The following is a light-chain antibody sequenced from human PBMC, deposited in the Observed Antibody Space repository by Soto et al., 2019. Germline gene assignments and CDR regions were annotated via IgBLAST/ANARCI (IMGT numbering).Light chain of an antibody. V-gene: IGLV2-11*01. CDR1: SSDVGGYNY. CDR2: DVS. CDR3: CSHAGTYIYV. Sequence: QSVLTQPRSVSGSPGQSVTISCTGTSSDVGGYNYVSWYQQHPGKAPKLMIYDVSKRPSGVPDRFSGCKSGNTASLTISGLQAEDEADYSCCSHAGTYIYVFGTGTKVTVL. J-gene: IGLJ1*01.